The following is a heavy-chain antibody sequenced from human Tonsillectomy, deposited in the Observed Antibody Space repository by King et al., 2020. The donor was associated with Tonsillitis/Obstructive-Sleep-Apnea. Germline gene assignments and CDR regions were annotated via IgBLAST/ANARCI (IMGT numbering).Heavy chain of an antibody. D-gene: IGHD3-3*01. CDR2: IYYSGIT. V-gene: IGHV4-39*01. J-gene: IGHJ6*03. CDR3: VRHHEDDDGQYYYYMDV. Sequence: LQLQESGPGLVKPSETLSLTCTVSGGSVSSSSYYWGWVRQPPGKGLEWIATIYYSGITYFNPPLKSRVTMSVDTSKNQFSLKLTSVTAADTAVYYFVRHHEDDDGQYYYYMDVWGKGSTVTVS. CDR1: GGSVSSSSYY.